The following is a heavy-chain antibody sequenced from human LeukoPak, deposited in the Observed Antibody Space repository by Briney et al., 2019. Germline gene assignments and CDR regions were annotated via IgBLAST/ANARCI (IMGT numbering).Heavy chain of an antibody. CDR1: GGSISSYY. J-gene: IGHJ6*03. Sequence: PSETLSLTCTVSGGSISSYYWSWIRQPPGKGLEWIGYIYYSGRSNYNPSLKSRVTISVDTSKNQFSLKLSSVTAADTAVYYCARAREGVQLWSPYYYYYYMDVWGKGTTVTVSS. CDR3: ARAREGVQLWSPYYYYYYMDV. CDR2: IYYSGRS. D-gene: IGHD5-18*01. V-gene: IGHV4-59*01.